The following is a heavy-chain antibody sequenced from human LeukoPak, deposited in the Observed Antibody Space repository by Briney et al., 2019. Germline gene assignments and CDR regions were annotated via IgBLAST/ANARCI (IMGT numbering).Heavy chain of an antibody. CDR1: GYTFTGYY. V-gene: IGHV1-2*06. CDR3: ARVNLPYSSGWYGGGEFDY. D-gene: IGHD6-19*01. J-gene: IGHJ4*02. CDR2: INPNSGGT. Sequence: ASVKVSCKASGYTFTGYYMHWVRQAPGQGLEWMGRINPNSGGTNYAQKFQGRVTMTRDTSISTAYMELSRLRSDDTAVYYCARVNLPYSSGWYGGGEFDYWGQGTLVTVSS.